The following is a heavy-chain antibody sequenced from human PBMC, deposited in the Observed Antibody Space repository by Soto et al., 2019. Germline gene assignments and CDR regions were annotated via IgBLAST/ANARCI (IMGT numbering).Heavy chain of an antibody. J-gene: IGHJ4*02. CDR1: GYTFTSYG. CDR2: ISAHNGNT. CDR3: ARGRYGDY. V-gene: IGHV1-18*01. Sequence: QVHLVQSGAEVKKPGASVKVSCKGSGYTFTSYGITWVRQAPGQGLEWMGWISAHNGNTDYAQRLQGRVTVTRDTSTSTAYMELRSLGSDDTAVYYCARGRYGDYWGQGALVTVSS. D-gene: IGHD1-1*01.